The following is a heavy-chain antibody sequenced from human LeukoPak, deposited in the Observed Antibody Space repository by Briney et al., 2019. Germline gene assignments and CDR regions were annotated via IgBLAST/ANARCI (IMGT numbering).Heavy chain of an antibody. Sequence: GGSLRLSCAASGFTFSSYGMHWVHQAPGKGLEWVAVISYDGSNKYYADSVKGRFTISRDNSKNTLYLQMNSLRAEDTAVYYCAKVRVPAAKDAFDIWGQGTMVTASS. J-gene: IGHJ3*02. CDR1: GFTFSSYG. CDR2: ISYDGSNK. CDR3: AKVRVPAAKDAFDI. V-gene: IGHV3-30*18. D-gene: IGHD2-2*01.